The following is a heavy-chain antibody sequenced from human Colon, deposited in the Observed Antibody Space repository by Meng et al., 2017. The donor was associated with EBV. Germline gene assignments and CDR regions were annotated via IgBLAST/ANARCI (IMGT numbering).Heavy chain of an antibody. D-gene: IGHD2/OR15-2a*01. V-gene: IGHV7-4-1*02. J-gene: IGHJ5*02. CDR2: ISTNPGTP. Sequence: QVQLVQSGSELKKPGDSVKVSCKASGNTFSTYTISWVRQAHGRGLEWMGWISTNPGTPTYTQGFTGRFVFSLDTSVSTAYLQISSLKAEDTAVYYCARGGNFDPWGQGTLVTVSS. CDR3: ARGGNFDP. CDR1: GNTFSTYT.